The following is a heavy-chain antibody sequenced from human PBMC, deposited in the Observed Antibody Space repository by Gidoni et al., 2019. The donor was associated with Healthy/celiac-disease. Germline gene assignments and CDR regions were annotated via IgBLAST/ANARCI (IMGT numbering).Heavy chain of an antibody. J-gene: IGHJ4*02. CDR1: GGSFSGYY. D-gene: IGHD2-2*01. V-gene: IGHV4-34*01. CDR2: INHSGST. CDR3: ARGYGIVVVPAFDY. Sequence: QVQLQQWGAGLLKPSETLSLTCAVYGGSFSGYYWSWIRQPPGKGLEWIGEINHSGSTNYNPSLKSRVTRSVDTSKNQFSLKLSSVTAADTAVYYCARGYGIVVVPAFDYWGQGTLVTVSS.